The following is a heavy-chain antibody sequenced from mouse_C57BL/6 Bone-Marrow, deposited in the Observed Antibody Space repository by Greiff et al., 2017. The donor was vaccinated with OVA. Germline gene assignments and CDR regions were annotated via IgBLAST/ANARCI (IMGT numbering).Heavy chain of an antibody. CDR2: IDPETGGT. V-gene: IGHV1-15*01. D-gene: IGHD3-2*02. CDR1: GYTFTDYE. J-gene: IGHJ2*01. Sequence: QVQLQQSGAELVRPGASVTLSCKASGYTFTDYEMHWVKQTPVHGLEWIGAIDPETGGTAYNQKFKGKAILTADKSSSTAYMELRSLTSEDSAVYYCTRRGSGYGDWGQGTTLSVST. CDR3: TRRGSGYGD.